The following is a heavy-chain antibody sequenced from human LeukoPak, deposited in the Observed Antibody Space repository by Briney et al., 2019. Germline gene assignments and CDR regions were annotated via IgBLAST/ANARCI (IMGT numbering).Heavy chain of an antibody. CDR3: AKGYCGGDCPVDY. CDR2: ISGSGGST. V-gene: IGHV3-23*01. Sequence: GGSLRLSCAASGFTFSSYSMNWVRQAPGKGLEWVSAISGSGGSTYYADSVKGRFTISRDNAKNTLFLQMNSLRAEDTALYYCAKGYCGGDCPVDYWGQGTLVTVSS. CDR1: GFTFSSYS. J-gene: IGHJ4*02. D-gene: IGHD2-21*01.